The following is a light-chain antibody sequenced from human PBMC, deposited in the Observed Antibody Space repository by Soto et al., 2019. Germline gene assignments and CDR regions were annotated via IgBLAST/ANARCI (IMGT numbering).Light chain of an antibody. CDR1: QSASSY. J-gene: IGKJ4*01. V-gene: IGKV3-11*01. CDR3: QQRSNWPPLT. Sequence: EIVLTQSPATLSLSPGERATVSCRASQSASSYLAWYQQKPGQAPRLLIYDASNRATGIPARFSGSGSGTDFTLTLSSLEPEDFAVYYCQQRSNWPPLTFGGGTMVEIK. CDR2: DAS.